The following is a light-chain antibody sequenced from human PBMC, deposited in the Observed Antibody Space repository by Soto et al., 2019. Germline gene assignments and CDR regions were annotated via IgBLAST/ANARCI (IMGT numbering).Light chain of an antibody. V-gene: IGLV2-14*01. CDR3: SSYTSSSTLV. J-gene: IGLJ7*01. Sequence: QSVLTQPASVSGSPGQSITISCTGTSSDVGGYNYVSWYQQHPGKAPKLMIYDVSNRPSGVSNRFSGPKSGNTASLTISGLQAEDEADYYCSSYTSSSTLVFGTGTQLTVL. CDR1: SSDVGGYNY. CDR2: DVS.